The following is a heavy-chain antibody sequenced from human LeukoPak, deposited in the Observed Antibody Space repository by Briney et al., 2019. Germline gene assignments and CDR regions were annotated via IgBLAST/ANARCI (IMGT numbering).Heavy chain of an antibody. D-gene: IGHD3-3*01. CDR2: ISSSSSYI. Sequence: GGSLRLSCAASGFTFSSYSMNWVRQAPGKGLEWVSSISSSSSYIYYADSVKGRFTISRDNAKNSLYLQMNSLRAEDTAVYYCARSKHDLRDWFDPWGQGTLVTGSS. CDR3: ARSKHDLRDWFDP. CDR1: GFTFSSYS. V-gene: IGHV3-21*01. J-gene: IGHJ5*02.